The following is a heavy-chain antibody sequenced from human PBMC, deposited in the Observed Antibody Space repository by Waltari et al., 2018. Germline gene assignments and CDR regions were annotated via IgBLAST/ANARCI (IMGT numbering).Heavy chain of an antibody. CDR1: EFTFEDCA. J-gene: IGHJ4*02. V-gene: IGHV3-9*01. D-gene: IGHD6-19*01. CDR3: ARDLKSGWYPPGGYFDY. Sequence: EVQLVESGGVLVQPGWSLRLSCAASEFTFEDCAIHWVRQAPGKGLDGVSGITWHLQRQRKKSLYLQMNSLRAEDTAVYYCARDLKSGWYPPGGYFDYWGQGTLVTVSS. CDR2: ITW.